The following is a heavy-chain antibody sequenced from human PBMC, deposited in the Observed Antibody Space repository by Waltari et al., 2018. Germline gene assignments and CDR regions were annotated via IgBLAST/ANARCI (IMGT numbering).Heavy chain of an antibody. CDR2: LSYNEST. CDR3: RSQKIVLRFLESFVAFDS. J-gene: IGHJ4*02. V-gene: IGHV4-39*01. Sequence: QLQLQESGPGLGKPSETLSLTCSVSGGSITNNGHHSGWTRQPPGKGLEWIGTLSYNESTYYSPSLKSRVTISADTSKNQFSLKLTSVTAADTAVYYCRSQKIVLRFLESFVAFDSWGQGTLVSVSS. CDR1: GGSITNNGHH. D-gene: IGHD3-3*01.